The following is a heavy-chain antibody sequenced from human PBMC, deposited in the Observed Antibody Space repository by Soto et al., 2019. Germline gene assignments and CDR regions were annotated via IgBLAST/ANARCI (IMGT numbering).Heavy chain of an antibody. D-gene: IGHD2-2*01. CDR1: GFTFSSYG. CDR3: ARGAGYCSSTRCSLDY. CDR2: IWYDGSNK. Sequence: GGSLRLSCAASGFTFSSYGMHWVRQAPGKGLEWVAVIWYDGSNKYYADSVKGRFTISRDNSKNTLYLQMNTLRAEDTAVYYCARGAGYCSSTRCSLDYWGQGTLVTVSS. J-gene: IGHJ4*01. V-gene: IGHV3-33*01.